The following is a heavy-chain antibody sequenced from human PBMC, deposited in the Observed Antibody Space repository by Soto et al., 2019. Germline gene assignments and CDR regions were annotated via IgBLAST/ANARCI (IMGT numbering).Heavy chain of an antibody. CDR3: ATPTPLREAMITNIIFDF. CDR1: GYTFTGYY. V-gene: IGHV1-2*02. J-gene: IGHJ4*02. CDR2: INPNSGGT. Sequence: GASVKVSCTDSGYTFTGYYMHWVRKDPGQGLEWMGWINPNSGGTNYAQKFQCRVTMTRDTSISTAYMELSGLNSDDTAVYYCATPTPLREAMITNIIFDFWHQGTPVTVSS. D-gene: IGHD3-10*01.